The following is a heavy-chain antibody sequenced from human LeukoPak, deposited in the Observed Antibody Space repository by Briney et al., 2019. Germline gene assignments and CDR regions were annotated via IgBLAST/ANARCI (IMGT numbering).Heavy chain of an antibody. CDR3: ARQTTVTTSGGDAFDI. J-gene: IGHJ3*02. Sequence: SETLSLTCTVSGGSISRSTYYWGWIRQPPRMGLEWIGSISYSGSTYYNSSLKSRVTISSDTSRNQFSLRLSSVTAADTAVYYCARQTTVTTSGGDAFDIWGQGTMVTVSS. CDR2: ISYSGST. V-gene: IGHV4-39*01. D-gene: IGHD4-17*01. CDR1: GGSISRSTYY.